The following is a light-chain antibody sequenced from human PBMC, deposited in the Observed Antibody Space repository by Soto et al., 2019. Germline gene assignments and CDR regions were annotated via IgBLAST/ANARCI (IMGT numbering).Light chain of an antibody. CDR2: AAS. V-gene: IGKV1-27*01. J-gene: IGKJ4*01. CDR3: KKYKSAPTN. Sequence: IHMSHAPSSLSASVGDIVTITCRASQGISNYLAWYQQKPGKVPKLLIYAASTLQSGVPSRFSGSGSGKDFSLTISSLQPEDVATYYCKKYKSAPTNFGGGKKVDIK. CDR1: QGISNY.